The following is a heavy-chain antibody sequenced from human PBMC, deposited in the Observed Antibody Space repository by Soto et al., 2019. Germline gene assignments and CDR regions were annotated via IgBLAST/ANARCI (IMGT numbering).Heavy chain of an antibody. CDR2: ISSSGGST. J-gene: IGHJ4*02. V-gene: IGHV3-23*01. Sequence: EVQLLESGGDLIQPGGSLRLSCAASGFTFSSYAMSWVRQAPGKGLGWVSAISSSGGSTFYADSVKGRFTISRDNSRNTLYLQMISLRAEDSDIYYCAQYHPMTQPRPYFHYLGQRTLVTVSS. CDR1: GFTFSSYA. CDR3: AQYHPMTQPRPYFHY. D-gene: IGHD3-22*01.